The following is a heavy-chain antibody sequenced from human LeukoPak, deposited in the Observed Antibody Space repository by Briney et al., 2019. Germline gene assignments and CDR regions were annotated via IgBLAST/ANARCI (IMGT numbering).Heavy chain of an antibody. Sequence: GESLKISCKGSGYSFTTYWIGWVRQMPGKGLEWMGIIYPGDSDTRYSPSFQGQVTISADKSISTAYLQWSSLKAADTAMYYCARRNGYYYYYMDVWGKGTTVTVSS. J-gene: IGHJ6*03. CDR1: GYSFTTYW. CDR3: ARRNGYYYYYMDV. CDR2: IYPGDSDT. D-gene: IGHD2-8*01. V-gene: IGHV5-51*01.